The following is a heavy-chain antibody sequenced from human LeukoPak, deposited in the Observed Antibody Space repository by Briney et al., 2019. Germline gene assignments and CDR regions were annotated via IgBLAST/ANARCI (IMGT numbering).Heavy chain of an antibody. CDR2: IIPILGIA. Sequence: SVKVSCKASGGTFSSYAISWVRQAPGQGLEWMGRIIPILGIANYAQKFQGRVTITADKSTSTAYMELSSLRSEDTAVYYCARDGLHPNDYSNLQGYWGQGTLVTVSS. CDR1: GGTFSSYA. D-gene: IGHD4-11*01. J-gene: IGHJ4*02. V-gene: IGHV1-69*04. CDR3: ARDGLHPNDYSNLQGY.